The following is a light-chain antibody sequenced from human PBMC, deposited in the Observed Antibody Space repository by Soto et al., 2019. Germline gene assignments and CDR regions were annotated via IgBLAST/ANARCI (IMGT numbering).Light chain of an antibody. CDR1: QSISSW. CDR3: QQYNSYPWT. V-gene: IGKV1-5*01. J-gene: IGKJ1*01. CDR2: DAS. Sequence: DIQMTQSPSTLSASVGDRVTITCRASQSISSWLAWYQQKPGKAPKLLIYDASSLESGVPSRFSGSESGTEFPLTISSLQPDDFATYYCQQYNSYPWTFCQGTKVEIK.